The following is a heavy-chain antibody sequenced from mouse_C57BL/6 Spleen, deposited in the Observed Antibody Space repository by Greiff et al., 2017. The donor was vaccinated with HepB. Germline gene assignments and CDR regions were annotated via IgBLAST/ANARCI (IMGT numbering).Heavy chain of an antibody. CDR1: GYSITSGYY. V-gene: IGHV3-6*01. CDR3: ARGDGYDLYYAMDY. Sequence: VQLKESGPGLVKPSQSLSLTCSVTGYSITSGYYWNWIRQFPGNKLEWMGYISYDGSNNYNPSLKNRISITRDTSKNQFFLKLNSVTTEDTATYYCARGDGYDLYYAMDYWGQGTSVTVSS. D-gene: IGHD2-2*01. J-gene: IGHJ4*01. CDR2: ISYDGSN.